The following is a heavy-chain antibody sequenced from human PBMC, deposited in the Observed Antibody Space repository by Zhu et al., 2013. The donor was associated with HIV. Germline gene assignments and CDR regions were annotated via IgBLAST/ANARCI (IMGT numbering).Heavy chain of an antibody. J-gene: IGHJ3*02. CDR1: GGTFSSYV. CDR2: IIPMFGTA. V-gene: IGHV1-69*06. CDR3: ALTEGGYSGSYLDAFDI. Sequence: QVQLVQSGAEVKKPGSSVKVSCKASGGTFSSYVISWVRQAPGQGLEWMGGIIPMFGTANYAQKLQGRVTITADKSTSTAYMELSSLRSEDTAVYYCALTEGGYSGSYLDAFDIWGQGDNGHRLF. D-gene: IGHD1-26*01.